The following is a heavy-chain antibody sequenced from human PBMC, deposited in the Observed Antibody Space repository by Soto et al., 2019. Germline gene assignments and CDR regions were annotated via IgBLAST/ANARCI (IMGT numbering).Heavy chain of an antibody. V-gene: IGHV4-59*01. CDR3: ARGAADTAMVDS. CDR2: IFYSGST. J-gene: IGHJ4*02. D-gene: IGHD5-18*01. CDR1: GGSIRSYS. Sequence: PSETLSLTCTVSGGSIRSYSWTWIRQPPGKGLEWLGYIFYSGSTFYNPSLKSRVTISIHTSKSQFSLQLTSVTAADTAVYYCARGAADTAMVDSWGQGTLVTVSS.